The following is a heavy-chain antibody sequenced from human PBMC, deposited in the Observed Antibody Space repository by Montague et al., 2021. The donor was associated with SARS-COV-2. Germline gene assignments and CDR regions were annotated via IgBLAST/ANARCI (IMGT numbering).Heavy chain of an antibody. CDR2: ISSSSYI. D-gene: IGHD3-9*01. CDR3: ARDHYDVLTGYYY. CDR1: GFTFSSYS. V-gene: IGHV3-21*01. J-gene: IGHJ4*02. Sequence: SLRLSCAASGFTFSSYSMNWVRQAPGKGLEWVSSISSSSYIYYADSVKGRFTISRDNAKNSLYLRMNSLRAEDTAVYYCARDHYDVLTGYYYWGQGTLVTVSS.